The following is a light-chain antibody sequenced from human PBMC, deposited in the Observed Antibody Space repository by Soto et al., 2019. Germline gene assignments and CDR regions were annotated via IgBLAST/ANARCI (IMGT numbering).Light chain of an antibody. V-gene: IGKV3-11*01. CDR2: DVS. CDR3: QQRRSSIT. J-gene: IGKJ4*01. CDR1: QSVSTY. Sequence: IVLTQSPATLSLSPGERATLSCRASQSVSTYLAWYQQKSGQAPRLLIYDVSKRATGIPPRFSGSGAGTDFTLTISSLEPEDSATYYCQQRRSSITFVGGTKVEIK.